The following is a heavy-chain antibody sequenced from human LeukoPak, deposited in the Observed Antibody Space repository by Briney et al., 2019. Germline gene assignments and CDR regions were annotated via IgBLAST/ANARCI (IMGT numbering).Heavy chain of an antibody. J-gene: IGHJ3*02. CDR2: IGRGGGAT. Sequence: PGGSLRLSCAASGFTFSSYAMSWVRQSPGKGLEWVTVIGRGGGATYYADSVKGRFTISRDNSKNALYLQVNSLRAEDTAVYYCAKHYYDSGRWTFDIWGQGTTVTVSS. D-gene: IGHD3-10*01. CDR3: AKHYYDSGRWTFDI. CDR1: GFTFSSYA. V-gene: IGHV3-23*01.